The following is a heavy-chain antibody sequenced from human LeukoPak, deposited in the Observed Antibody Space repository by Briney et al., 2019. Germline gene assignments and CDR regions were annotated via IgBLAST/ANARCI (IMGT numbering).Heavy chain of an antibody. D-gene: IGHD3-9*01. CDR3: SILQPPEYYFDD. J-gene: IGHJ4*02. Sequence: GGSLRLSCAASGFTFSSYAMHWVRQAPGKGLEYVSAISSNGGSTYYANSVKGRFTISRDNSKNTLFLQMNSLRAEDTAVYYCSILQPPEYYFDDWGQGTLVTVSS. CDR1: GFTFSSYA. CDR2: ISSNGGST. V-gene: IGHV3-64*01.